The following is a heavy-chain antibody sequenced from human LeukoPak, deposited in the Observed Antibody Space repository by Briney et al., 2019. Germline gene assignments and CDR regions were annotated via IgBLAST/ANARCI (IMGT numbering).Heavy chain of an antibody. CDR3: ARARVSSGWYGFFDY. J-gene: IGHJ4*02. CDR1: GFTFSSYT. Sequence: GGSLRLSCAASGFTFSSYTMNWVRQAPGKGLEWVSSISSSSRDINYADSVKGRFTISRDNAKNSLYLQMNSLRAEDTAVYYCARARVSSGWYGFFDYWGQGTLVTVSS. D-gene: IGHD6-19*01. V-gene: IGHV3-21*04. CDR2: ISSSSRDI.